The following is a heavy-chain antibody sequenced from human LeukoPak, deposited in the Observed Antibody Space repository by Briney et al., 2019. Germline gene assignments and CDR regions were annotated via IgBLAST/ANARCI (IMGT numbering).Heavy chain of an antibody. CDR3: ARGGRRIQLWLNYLDF. V-gene: IGHV7-4-1*02. Sequence: ASVNVSCKASGYTFTSYAMNWVRQAPGQGLEWLGWINTNTGNPTYAQGFTGRFVFSLDTSVSTAYLQISSLKAEDTAVYYCARGGRRIQLWLNYLDFWGQETLVTVS. J-gene: IGHJ4*02. D-gene: IGHD5-18*01. CDR2: INTNTGNP. CDR1: GYTFTSYA.